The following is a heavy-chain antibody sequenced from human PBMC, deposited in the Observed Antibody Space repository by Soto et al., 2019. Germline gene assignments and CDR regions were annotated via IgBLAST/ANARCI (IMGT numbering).Heavy chain of an antibody. Sequence: QVQLVQSGAEVKKPGSSVKVSCKASGGTFSSYAITWVRQAPGQGLEWMGGIIPIFGTANYAQKFQGRVTITADESTSTAYMELSSLRSEDTAVYYCARYYYDSSGLTTYGMDVWGQGTTVTVSS. CDR2: IIPIFGTA. D-gene: IGHD3-22*01. V-gene: IGHV1-69*01. CDR3: ARYYYDSSGLTTYGMDV. J-gene: IGHJ6*02. CDR1: GGTFSSYA.